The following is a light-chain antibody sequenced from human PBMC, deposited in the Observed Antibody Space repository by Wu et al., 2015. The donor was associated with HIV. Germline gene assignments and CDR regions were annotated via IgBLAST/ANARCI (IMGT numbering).Light chain of an antibody. Sequence: DTLMTQSPSSLSASVGDRVIITCRASENIATYLNWYQQRPGKPPKLLIYGASALPSGVSPRFRGSGSGTDFTLTVDSLQAEDFAIYYCQQSYTSPRTFGQGT. V-gene: IGKV1-39*01. J-gene: IGKJ1*01. CDR2: GAS. CDR3: QQSYTSPRT. CDR1: ENIATY.